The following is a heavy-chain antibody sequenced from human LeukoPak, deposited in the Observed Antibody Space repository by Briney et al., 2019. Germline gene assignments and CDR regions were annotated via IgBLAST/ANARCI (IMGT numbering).Heavy chain of an antibody. Sequence: SETLSLTCAVYGGSFSGYYWSWIRQPPGKGLEWIGEINHSGSTNYNPSLKSRVTISVDTSKNQFSLKLSSVTAADTAVYYCARGTAYDYWGQGTLVTVSS. CDR2: INHSGST. J-gene: IGHJ4*02. CDR3: ARGTAYDY. CDR1: GGSFSGYY. D-gene: IGHD5-18*01. V-gene: IGHV4-34*01.